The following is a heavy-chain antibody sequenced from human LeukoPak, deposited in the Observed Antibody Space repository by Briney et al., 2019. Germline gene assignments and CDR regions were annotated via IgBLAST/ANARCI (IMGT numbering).Heavy chain of an antibody. CDR1: GGTFGSYA. V-gene: IGHV1-69*13. CDR2: IIPIFGTA. CDR3: ARDSYTMIVAKNEYGMDV. J-gene: IGHJ6*02. D-gene: IGHD3-22*01. Sequence: ASVKVSCKASGGTFGSYAISWVRQAPGQGLEWMGGIIPIFGTANYAQKFQGRVTITADESTSTAYMELSSLRSEDTAVYYCARDSYTMIVAKNEYGMDVWGQGTTVTVSS.